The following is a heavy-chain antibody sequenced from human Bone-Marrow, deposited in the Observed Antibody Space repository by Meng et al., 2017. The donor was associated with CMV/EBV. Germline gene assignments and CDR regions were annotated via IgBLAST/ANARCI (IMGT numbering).Heavy chain of an antibody. CDR1: GFTFSSYH. CDR2: ISSGSHAI. D-gene: IGHD4-11*01. Sequence: GESLKIFCAASGFTFSSYHMNWVRQAPGKGLEWVSYISSGSHAIYYADSVKGRFTISRDNAKNSLYLQMNSLGAEDTAVYYCARDLPHYSLDYWGQGTLVTVSS. V-gene: IGHV3-48*04. J-gene: IGHJ4*01. CDR3: ARDLPHYSLDY.